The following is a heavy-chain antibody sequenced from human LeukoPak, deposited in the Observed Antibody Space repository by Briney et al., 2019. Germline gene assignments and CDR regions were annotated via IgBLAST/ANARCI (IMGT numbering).Heavy chain of an antibody. CDR1: GYTFTGYY. D-gene: IGHD6-6*01. Sequence: ASVKVSCKXSGYTFTGYYMHWVRQAPGQGLEWMGRINPNSGGTNYSQKFQGRVTMTRDTSISTAYMELSRLRSDDTAVYYCARERWRSSSIVADYWGQGTLVTVSS. CDR2: INPNSGGT. V-gene: IGHV1-2*06. J-gene: IGHJ4*02. CDR3: ARERWRSSSIVADY.